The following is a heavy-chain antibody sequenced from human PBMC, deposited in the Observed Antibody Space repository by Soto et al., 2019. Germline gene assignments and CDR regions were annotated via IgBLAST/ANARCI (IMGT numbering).Heavy chain of an antibody. J-gene: IGHJ4*02. V-gene: IGHV3-7*01. D-gene: IGHD2-15*01. CDR1: GFTFSSYW. CDR3: ARDKPYCSGGSCYPPRLFDY. Sequence: GGSLRLSCAASGFTFSSYWMSWVRQAPGKGLEWVANIKQDGSEKYYVDSVKGRFTISRDNAKNSLYLQMNSLRAEDTAVYYCARDKPYCSGGSCYPPRLFDYWGQGTLVTVSS. CDR2: IKQDGSEK.